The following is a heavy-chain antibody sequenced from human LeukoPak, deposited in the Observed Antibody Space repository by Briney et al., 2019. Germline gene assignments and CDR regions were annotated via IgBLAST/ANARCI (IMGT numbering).Heavy chain of an antibody. J-gene: IGHJ3*02. CDR3: AREVRQWLHVAFDI. V-gene: IGHV3-21*01. CDR1: GFTFSSYS. D-gene: IGHD6-19*01. CDR2: ISSSSSYI. Sequence: GGSLRLSCAASGFTFSSYSMNWVRQAPGKGLEWVSSISSSSSYIYYADSVKGRFTISRDNAKNSLYLQMNSLRAEDTAVYYCAREVRQWLHVAFDIWGQGTMVTVSS.